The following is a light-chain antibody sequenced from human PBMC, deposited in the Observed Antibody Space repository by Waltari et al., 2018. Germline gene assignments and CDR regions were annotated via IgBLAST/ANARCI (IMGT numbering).Light chain of an antibody. CDR1: QGVSTY. Sequence: IQLTQSPSSLSASVGDTITITCRASQGVSTYLAWLQQKPGRAPKVLIFEASTLQSGVPSRFSGRGSGTDFTLTISSLQPEDFATYYCQQFHDYPWTFGQWTKVEIK. CDR3: QQFHDYPWT. J-gene: IGKJ1*01. CDR2: EAS. V-gene: IGKV1-9*01.